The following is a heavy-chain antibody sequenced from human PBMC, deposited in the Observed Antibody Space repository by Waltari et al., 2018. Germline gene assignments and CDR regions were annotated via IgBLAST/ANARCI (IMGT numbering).Heavy chain of an antibody. J-gene: IGHJ3*02. V-gene: IGHV3-48*01. Sequence: VQLVESGGGLVQPGGSWRLSGAASGFPFSSHSMNWVRQAPGKGLEWLSYIGSSSGSMDYADSVKGRFTISRDNAKNSLFLEMNSLRAADTAVYYCVRDHRWAFDIWGQGTMVTVSS. CDR2: IGSSSGSM. CDR3: VRDHRWAFDI. CDR1: GFPFSSHS. D-gene: IGHD3-16*02.